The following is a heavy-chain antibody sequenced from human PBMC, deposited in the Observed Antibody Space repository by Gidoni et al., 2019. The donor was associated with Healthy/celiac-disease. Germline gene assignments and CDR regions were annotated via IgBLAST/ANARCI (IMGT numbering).Heavy chain of an antibody. CDR2: INHSGRT. D-gene: IGHD1-26*01. J-gene: IGHJ4*02. CDR3: ARGGGSPPGGAFVDY. Sequence: QVQLQQWCAGLLKPSDPLSLTCAVYGGSFRGYYWSWIRQPPGKGLEWIGEINHSGRTNYNPALKSRVTISVDTSKNQFSLKLRAVTAADTAVYYCARGGGSPPGGAFVDYWGQGTLVTVSS. V-gene: IGHV4-34*01. CDR1: GGSFRGYY.